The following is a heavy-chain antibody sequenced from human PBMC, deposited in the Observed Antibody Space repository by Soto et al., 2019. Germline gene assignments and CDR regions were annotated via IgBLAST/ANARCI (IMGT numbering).Heavy chain of an antibody. V-gene: IGHV2-5*01. CDR2: IYWNDDK. J-gene: IGHJ3*02. CDR3: AHRRVTMIVHDAFDI. D-gene: IGHD3-22*01. Sequence: GSGPTLVNPTQTLTLTCTFSGFSLSTSGVGVGWIRQPPGKALEWLALIYWNDDKRYSPSLKSRLTITKDTSKNQVVLTMTNMDPVDTATYYCAHRRVTMIVHDAFDIWGQGTMVTVSS. CDR1: GFSLSTSGVG.